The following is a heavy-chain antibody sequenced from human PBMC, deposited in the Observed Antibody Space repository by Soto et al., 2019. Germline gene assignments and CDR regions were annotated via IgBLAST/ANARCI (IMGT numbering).Heavy chain of an antibody. V-gene: IGHV4-39*01. J-gene: IGHJ4*02. D-gene: IGHD2-21*02. CDR3: ARQRTTVVTQAYFDH. CDR1: GESISSSSYY. Sequence: SETLSLTCIVSGESISSSSYYWGWIRQPPGKGLEWIGSIYYSGRTYYNPSFKSRVTISIDTSKNQFSLKLSSVTATDTAVYYCARQRTTVVTQAYFDHWAQGALDTVSS. CDR2: IYYSGRT.